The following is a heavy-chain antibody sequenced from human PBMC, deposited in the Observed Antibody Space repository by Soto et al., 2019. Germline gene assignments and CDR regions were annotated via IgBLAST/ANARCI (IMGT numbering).Heavy chain of an antibody. Sequence: GGSLRLSCAASGFTFSDYYMSWIRQAPGKGLEWVSYISSSGSTIYYADSVKGRFTISRDNAKNSLYLQMNSLRAEDTAVYYCARAAKYDYIWGSYRYKVYYYMDVWGKGTTVTVSS. J-gene: IGHJ6*03. V-gene: IGHV3-11*01. CDR1: GFTFSDYY. D-gene: IGHD3-16*02. CDR3: ARAAKYDYIWGSYRYKVYYYMDV. CDR2: ISSSGSTI.